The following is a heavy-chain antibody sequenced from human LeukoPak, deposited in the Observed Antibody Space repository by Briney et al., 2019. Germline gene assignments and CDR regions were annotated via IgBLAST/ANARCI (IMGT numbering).Heavy chain of an antibody. J-gene: IGHJ3*02. V-gene: IGHV3-74*01. D-gene: IGHD6-19*01. CDR3: GRAVAGTDAFDI. Sequence: PGGSLRLSCAASGFTFSTYWMHWVRQDPGKGLVWVSRINSDGSSTSYADSVKGRFTISRDNAKSTLYLQMNSLRAEDTAVYYCGRAVAGTDAFDIWGQGTMVTVSS. CDR2: INSDGSST. CDR1: GFTFSTYW.